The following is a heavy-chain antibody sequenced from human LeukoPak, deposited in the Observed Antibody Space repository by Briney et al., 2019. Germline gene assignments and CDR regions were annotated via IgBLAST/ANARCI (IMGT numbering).Heavy chain of an antibody. CDR3: ARQVSYSTSLLGYYFDY. D-gene: IGHD2-2*01. CDR1: GGSISSYH. Sequence: SETLSLTCIVSGGSISSYHWSWIRQPPGKGLEWIGYIYYSGSTNYNPSLKSRVTISVDTSKNQFSLKMNSVTAAGTAMFYCARQVSYSTSLLGYYFDYWGQGILATVSS. V-gene: IGHV4-59*08. J-gene: IGHJ4*02. CDR2: IYYSGST.